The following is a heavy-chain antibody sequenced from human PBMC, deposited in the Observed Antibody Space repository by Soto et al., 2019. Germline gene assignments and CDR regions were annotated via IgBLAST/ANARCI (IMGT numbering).Heavy chain of an antibody. D-gene: IGHD7-27*01. V-gene: IGHV4-59*01. CDR2: IYYSGST. J-gene: IGHJ6*02. Sequence: SETLSLTCTVSGGSISSYYWSWIRQPPGKGLEWIGYIYYSGSTNYNPSLKSRVTISVDTSKNQFSLKLSSVTAADTAVYYCARGWGDYYYYGMDVWGQGTTVTVSS. CDR1: GGSISSYY. CDR3: ARGWGDYYYYGMDV.